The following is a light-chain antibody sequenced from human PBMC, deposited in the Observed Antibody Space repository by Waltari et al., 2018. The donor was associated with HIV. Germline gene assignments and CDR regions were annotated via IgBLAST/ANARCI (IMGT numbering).Light chain of an antibody. V-gene: IGLV2-23*01. CDR2: EGI. Sequence: QSALTQPASVSGSPGQSITISCTGTSSDIGNYNHVSWYQQHPGKAPQLIIYEGIKRPSGVSKRISGPQSGNPAPLTISGLQAEDEAYYFRCSYGGSSNWLFGGGTKLTVL. J-gene: IGLJ2*01. CDR1: SSDIGNYNH. CDR3: CSYGGSSNWL.